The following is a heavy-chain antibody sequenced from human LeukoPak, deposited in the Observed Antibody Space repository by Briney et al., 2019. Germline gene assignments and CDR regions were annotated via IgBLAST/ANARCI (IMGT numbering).Heavy chain of an antibody. J-gene: IGHJ4*01. V-gene: IGHV3-21*06. CDR3: ARGKSGSYGLEDY. CDR1: GFTFSISA. CDR2: INNVASHI. Sequence: GGSLRLSCSASGFTFSISAMNWVRQAPGKGLEWVSSINNVASHIYYADSVKGRFTISRDDAKNTLYLQMNSLRAEDTAVYYCARGKSGSYGLEDYLGHGTLVTVSS. D-gene: IGHD1-26*01.